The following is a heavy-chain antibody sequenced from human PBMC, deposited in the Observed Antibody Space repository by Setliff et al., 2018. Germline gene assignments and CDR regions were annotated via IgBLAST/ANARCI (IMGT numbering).Heavy chain of an antibody. J-gene: IGHJ6*03. D-gene: IGHD3-9*01. CDR3: ARLPKIVTGYYGSHNYYYMDV. V-gene: IGHV4-59*08. CDR2: MHAGGNI. CDR1: GDSLRNDY. Sequence: PSETLSLTCSVSGDSLRNDYWTWIRQPPGKGLEWIGNMHAGGNINYNPSLKSRVTLSLATSKNQFSLNLTSVTAADTAIYYCARLPKIVTGYYGSHNYYYMDVWGKGTTVTVSS.